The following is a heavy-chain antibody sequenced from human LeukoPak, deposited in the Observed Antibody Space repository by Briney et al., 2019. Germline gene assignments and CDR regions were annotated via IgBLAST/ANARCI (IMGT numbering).Heavy chain of an antibody. Sequence: GGSLRLSXAASGFTFRSYAMSWVRQAPGKGLEWVSAISGSGGSTYYADSVKGRFTISRDNSKNTLYLQMNSLRAEDTAVYYCAKNVNYDTLTGRIDYWGQGTLVTVSS. V-gene: IGHV3-23*01. CDR1: GFTFRSYA. D-gene: IGHD3-9*01. J-gene: IGHJ4*02. CDR2: ISGSGGST. CDR3: AKNVNYDTLTGRIDY.